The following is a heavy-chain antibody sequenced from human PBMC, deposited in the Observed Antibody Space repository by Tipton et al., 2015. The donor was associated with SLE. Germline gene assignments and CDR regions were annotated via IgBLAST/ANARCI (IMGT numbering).Heavy chain of an antibody. Sequence: TLSLTCTVSGASVSSHYWNWIRQTPGKGLEWIGRSGSTYYNPSLKSRVSTSVDTSKNQFSLKLTSVTAADTAVYYCARHFPRHYDSRTYSEAFDIWGQGTMVTVSS. CDR3: ARHFPRHYDSRTYSEAFDI. D-gene: IGHD3-22*01. V-gene: IGHV4-4*08. CDR1: GASVSSHY. J-gene: IGHJ3*02. CDR2: SGST.